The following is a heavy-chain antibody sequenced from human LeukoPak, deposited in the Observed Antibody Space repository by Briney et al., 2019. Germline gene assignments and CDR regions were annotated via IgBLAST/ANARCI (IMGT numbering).Heavy chain of an antibody. Sequence: GASVKVSCKASRYTFTGYYMHWVRQAPGQGLEWMGWINPNSGGTIYAHKLQGRVTMTRDKSISTAYMELSRLRSDDTAVYYCARGSLGYCSGGSCRISAGEAFDIWGQGTMVTVSS. CDR3: ARGSLGYCSGGSCRISAGEAFDI. V-gene: IGHV1-2*07. D-gene: IGHD2-15*01. CDR2: INPNSGGT. J-gene: IGHJ3*02. CDR1: RYTFTGYY.